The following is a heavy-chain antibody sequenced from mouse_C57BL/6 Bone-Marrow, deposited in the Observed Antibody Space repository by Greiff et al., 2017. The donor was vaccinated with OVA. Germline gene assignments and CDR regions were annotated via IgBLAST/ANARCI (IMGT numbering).Heavy chain of an antibody. D-gene: IGHD3-2*02. V-gene: IGHV1-75*01. CDR3: ARVRQLRLSFDY. Sequence: VKLMESGPELVKPGASVKISCKASGYTFTDYYINWVKQRPGQGLEWIGWIFPGSGSTYYNEKFKGKATLTVDKSSSTAYMLLSSLTSEDSAVYFCARVRQLRLSFDYWGQGTTLTVSS. J-gene: IGHJ2*01. CDR2: IFPGSGST. CDR1: GYTFTDYY.